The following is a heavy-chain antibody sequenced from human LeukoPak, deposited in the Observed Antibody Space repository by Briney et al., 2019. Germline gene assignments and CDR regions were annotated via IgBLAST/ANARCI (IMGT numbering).Heavy chain of an antibody. V-gene: IGHV4-59*01. CDR1: GGSISSYY. J-gene: IGHJ5*02. CDR2: IYYSGST. D-gene: IGHD6-19*01. Sequence: SETLSLTWTVSGGSISSYYWSWIRQPPEKGLEWIGYIYYSGSTNYNPSLKSRVTISVDTSKNQFSLKLSSVTAADTAVYYCAREGVAVADPNWFDPWGQGTLVTVSS. CDR3: AREGVAVADPNWFDP.